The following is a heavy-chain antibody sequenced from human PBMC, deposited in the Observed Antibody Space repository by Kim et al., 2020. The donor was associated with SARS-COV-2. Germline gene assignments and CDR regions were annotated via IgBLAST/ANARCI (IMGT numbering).Heavy chain of an antibody. V-gene: IGHV1-2*06. CDR1: GYTFTGYY. Sequence: ASVKVSCKASGYTFTGYYMHWVRQAPGQGLEWMGRINPNSGGTNYAQKFQGRVTMTRDTSISTAYMELSRLRSDDTAVYYCARSPYHTGTTGYWGQGTLVTVSS. J-gene: IGHJ4*02. CDR3: ARSPYHTGTTGY. D-gene: IGHD1-1*01. CDR2: INPNSGGT.